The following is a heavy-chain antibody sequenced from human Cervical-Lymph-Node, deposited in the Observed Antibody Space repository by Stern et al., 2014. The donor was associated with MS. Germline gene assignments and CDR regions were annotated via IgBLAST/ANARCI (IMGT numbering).Heavy chain of an antibody. J-gene: IGHJ4*02. Sequence: VQLLESGGGVVQPGRSLRLSCAASGFTFSSYGMHWVRQAPGKGLECVAVIWYDGSNKYYADSVKGRFTISRDNSKNTLYLQMNSLRAEDTAVYYCARDSYSSSWYNYFDYWGQGTLVTVSS. CDR1: GFTFSSYG. CDR2: IWYDGSNK. CDR3: ARDSYSSSWYNYFDY. D-gene: IGHD6-13*01. V-gene: IGHV3-33*01.